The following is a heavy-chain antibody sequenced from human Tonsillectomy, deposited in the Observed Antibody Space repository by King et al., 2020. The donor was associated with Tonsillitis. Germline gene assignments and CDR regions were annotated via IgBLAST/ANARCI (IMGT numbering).Heavy chain of an antibody. Sequence: VQLVESGAEVKKTGASVKVSCKTSGYTLTSYGINWVRQAPGQVLEWMGWISAYNGDTNSAQKLQDRFTMNTDSSTCTAYMELRSLRSDDTAVYYCARDPRHCSTTTCYGKFYSYFYMDLWGKGTTVTVSS. CDR3: ARDPRHCSTTTCYGKFYSYFYMDL. D-gene: IGHD2-2*01. CDR1: GYTLTSYG. J-gene: IGHJ6*03. V-gene: IGHV1-18*01. CDR2: ISAYNGDT.